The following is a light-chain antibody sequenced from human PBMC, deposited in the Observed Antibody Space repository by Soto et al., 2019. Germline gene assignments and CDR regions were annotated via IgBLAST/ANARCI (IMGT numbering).Light chain of an antibody. CDR3: CAYAGSYKCEG. Sequence: QSVLTQPRSVSGSPGQSVTISCTGTSSDVGGYNYVSWYQQHPGKAPKLMIYDVSKRPSGVPDRFSGAKSGNTAALTISGLQAEDEADYYCCAYAGSYKCEGFGTGTKVTVL. V-gene: IGLV2-11*01. CDR1: SSDVGGYNY. CDR2: DVS. J-gene: IGLJ1*01.